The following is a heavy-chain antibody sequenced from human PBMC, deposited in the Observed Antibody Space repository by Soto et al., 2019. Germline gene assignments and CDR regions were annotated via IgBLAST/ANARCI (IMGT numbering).Heavy chain of an antibody. Sequence: ASVKVSCKASGYTFTSYDINWVRQATGQGLEWMGWMNPNSGNTGYAQKFQGRVTMTRNTSISTAYMELSSLRSEDTAVYYCARGNIVVVPAAFSREYYYYMDVWGKGTTVTVSS. CDR3: ARGNIVVVPAAFSREYYYYMDV. CDR2: MNPNSGNT. V-gene: IGHV1-8*01. CDR1: GYTFTSYD. D-gene: IGHD2-2*01. J-gene: IGHJ6*03.